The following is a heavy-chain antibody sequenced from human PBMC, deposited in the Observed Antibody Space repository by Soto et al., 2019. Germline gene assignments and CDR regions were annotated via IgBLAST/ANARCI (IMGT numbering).Heavy chain of an antibody. CDR2: VIPIFGIP. CDR1: GGTISRYS. Sequence: ASVKVSCKASGGTISRYSITWVRQAPGRGLEWIGRVIPIFGIPTYAQKFQGRVTITADESTSTAYMELSSLRSDDTAVYYCAREDRDRETGLVPAAIDGMDVWGQGTTVTVSS. D-gene: IGHD2-2*01. J-gene: IGHJ6*02. CDR3: AREDRDRETGLVPAAIDGMDV. V-gene: IGHV1-69*13.